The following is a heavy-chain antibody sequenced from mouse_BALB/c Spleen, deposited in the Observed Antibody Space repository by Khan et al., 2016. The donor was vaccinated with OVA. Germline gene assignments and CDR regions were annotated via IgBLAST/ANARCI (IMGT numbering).Heavy chain of an antibody. CDR2: IYPGDGST. Sequence: QVQLQQSGPELVKPGASVKISCKASGYTFTAYDINWVKQRPGQGLEWIGWIYPGDGSTQYNEDFKGKATLHADRSSNTAYMQLSSLTSENSAVYFCAREGLRGVAMAYWGQGTSVSVSA. V-gene: IGHV1S56*01. D-gene: IGHD2-4*01. CDR3: AREGLRGVAMAY. J-gene: IGHJ4*01. CDR1: GYTFTAYD.